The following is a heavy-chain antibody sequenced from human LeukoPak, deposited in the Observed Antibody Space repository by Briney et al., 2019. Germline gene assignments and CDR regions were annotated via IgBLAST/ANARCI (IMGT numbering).Heavy chain of an antibody. CDR1: GFTFSSYE. J-gene: IGHJ4*02. CDR3: ARDQLLRGGTTELKNIWVFDY. Sequence: PGGSLRLSCAASGFTFSSYEMNWVRQAPGKGLEWVSYISSSGSTIYYADSVKGRFTISRDNAKNSLYLQMNSLRAEDTAVYYCARDQLLRGGTTELKNIWVFDYWGQGTLVTVSS. V-gene: IGHV3-48*03. CDR2: ISSSGSTI. D-gene: IGHD4-11*01.